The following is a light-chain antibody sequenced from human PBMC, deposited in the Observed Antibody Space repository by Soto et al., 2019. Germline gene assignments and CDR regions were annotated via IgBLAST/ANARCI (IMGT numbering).Light chain of an antibody. V-gene: IGLV1-47*01. CDR1: SSNIGSNY. J-gene: IGLJ7*01. Sequence: QSVLTQPPSASGTPGQRVTISCSGSSSNIGSNYVYWYQQLPGTAPKLLIYRNNQRPSGVPDRFSGSKSGTSASLAICGLRSEDEADYYCAAWDDSLSGPVFGGGNQLTVL. CDR2: RNN. CDR3: AAWDDSLSGPV.